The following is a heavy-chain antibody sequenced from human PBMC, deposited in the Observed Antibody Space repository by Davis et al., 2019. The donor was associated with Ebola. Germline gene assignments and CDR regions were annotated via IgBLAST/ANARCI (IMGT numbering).Heavy chain of an antibody. CDR3: AKDIDSSSWYSPAGFQH. V-gene: IGHV3-9*01. CDR1: GFTFDDYA. J-gene: IGHJ1*01. CDR2: ISWNSGSI. D-gene: IGHD6-13*01. Sequence: PGGSLRLSCAASGFTFDDYAMHWVRRAPGKGLEWVSGISWNSGSIGYADSVKGRFTISRDNAKNSLYLQMNSLRAEDTALYYCAKDIDSSSWYSPAGFQHWGQGTLVTVSS.